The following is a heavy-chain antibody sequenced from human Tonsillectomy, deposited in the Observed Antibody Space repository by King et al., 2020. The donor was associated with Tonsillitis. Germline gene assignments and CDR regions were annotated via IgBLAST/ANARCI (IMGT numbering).Heavy chain of an antibody. D-gene: IGHD2-21*01. Sequence: QLQESGPGLVKPSETLSLTCTVSGGSISSSSYYWGWIRQPPGKGLEWIGSIYYSGSTYYNPSLKSRVTISVDTSKNQFSLKLSSVTAADTAVYYCARDVSVVLQVYYFDYWGQGTLVTVSS. CDR3: ARDVSVVLQVYYFDY. J-gene: IGHJ4*02. CDR2: IYYSGST. CDR1: GGSISSSSYY. V-gene: IGHV4-39*02.